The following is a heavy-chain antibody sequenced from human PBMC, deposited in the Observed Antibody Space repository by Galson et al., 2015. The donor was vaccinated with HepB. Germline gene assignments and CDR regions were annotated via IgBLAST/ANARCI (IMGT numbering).Heavy chain of an antibody. D-gene: IGHD3-9*01. Sequence: SLRLSCAASGFTFSSYSMNWVRQAPGKGLEWVSYISSSSSTIYYADSVKGRFTISRDNAKNSLYLQMNSLRDEDTAVYYCASAIFRLYDILTGYYPDIWHFDLWGRGTLVTVSS. CDR1: GFTFSSYS. J-gene: IGHJ2*01. V-gene: IGHV3-48*02. CDR2: ISSSSSTI. CDR3: ASAIFRLYDILTGYYPDIWHFDL.